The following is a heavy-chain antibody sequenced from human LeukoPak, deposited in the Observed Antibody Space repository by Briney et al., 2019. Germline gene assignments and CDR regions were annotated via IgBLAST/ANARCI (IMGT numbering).Heavy chain of an antibody. CDR3: TKDRYCTTTFCPLDY. Sequence: GGSLRLSCVASGFTFDDYSFHWVRQARGKGREWLSFISRDGRATYYADSVKGRFTISRDNSKNSLYLQMNSLRTEDTALYYCTKDRYCTTTFCPLDYWGQGTLVTVSS. V-gene: IGHV3-43*01. CDR1: GFTFDDYS. J-gene: IGHJ4*02. D-gene: IGHD2-8*01. CDR2: ISRDGRAT.